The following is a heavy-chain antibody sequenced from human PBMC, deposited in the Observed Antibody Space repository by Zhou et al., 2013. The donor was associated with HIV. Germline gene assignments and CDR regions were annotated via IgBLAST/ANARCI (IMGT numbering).Heavy chain of an antibody. J-gene: IGHJ6*03. V-gene: IGHV1-46*04. CDR3: ARESGVSAALENLGYYHYYMDV. CDR1: GYTFTSYY. D-gene: IGHD2-2*01. Sequence: QVQLVQSGAEVQKPGASVKVSCKASGYTFTSYYLHWVRQAPGQGLEWMGIINPFGGSTSYAQKLQGRVTITMDESTSTAYMELSRLTSEDTAVYYCARESGVSAALENLGYYHYYMDVWGKGTTVTVSS. CDR2: INPFGGST.